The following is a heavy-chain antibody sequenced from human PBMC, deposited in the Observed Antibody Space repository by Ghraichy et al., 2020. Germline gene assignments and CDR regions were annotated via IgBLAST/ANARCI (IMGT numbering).Heavy chain of an antibody. Sequence: GGSLRLSCAASDFTVSNNYMAWVRLAPGKGLEWVSVIYSGGGTFYADSVKGRFTISRDYSQNTLYLQMSSLRAEDTAVYYCAGGPGGYYGHWGQGTQVTVSS. CDR3: AGGPGGYYGH. CDR2: IYSGGGT. CDR1: DFTVSNNY. D-gene: IGHD3-3*01. V-gene: IGHV3-53*01. J-gene: IGHJ4*02.